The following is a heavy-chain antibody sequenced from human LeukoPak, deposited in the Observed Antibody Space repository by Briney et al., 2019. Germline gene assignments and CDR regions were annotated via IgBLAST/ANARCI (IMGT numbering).Heavy chain of an antibody. J-gene: IGHJ6*03. CDR1: GGSISSYY. CDR3: ARVSEDIVVVPAAEPYYYYYMDV. Sequence: PSETLSLTCTVSGGSISSYYWSWIRQPAGKGLEWIGRIYTSGSTNYDPSLKSRLTMSVDTSKNQFSLKLSSVTAADTAVYYCARVSEDIVVVPAAEPYYYYYMDVWGKGTTVTVSS. CDR2: IYTSGST. D-gene: IGHD2-2*01. V-gene: IGHV4-4*07.